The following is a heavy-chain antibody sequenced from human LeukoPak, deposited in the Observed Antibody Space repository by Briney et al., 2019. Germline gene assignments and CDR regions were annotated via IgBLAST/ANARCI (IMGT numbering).Heavy chain of an antibody. V-gene: IGHV3-30*18. CDR3: AKDGRGYCSSISCYRDFQH. Sequence: GGSLRLSCAASGFTFSSYGMHWVRQAPGKGLEWVAVISYDGSNKYYADSVKGRFTISRDNSKNTLYPQMNSLRAEDTAVYYCAKDGRGYCSSISCYRDFQHRGQGTLVTVSS. J-gene: IGHJ1*01. D-gene: IGHD2-2*02. CDR1: GFTFSSYG. CDR2: ISYDGSNK.